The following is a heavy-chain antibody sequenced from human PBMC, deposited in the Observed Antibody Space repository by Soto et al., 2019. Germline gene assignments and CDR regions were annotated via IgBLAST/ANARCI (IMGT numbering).Heavy chain of an antibody. V-gene: IGHV3-48*03. Sequence: GGSLRLSGAASGFTFSSCEMNWVRQAPGKGLGWVSYISSSGSTIYYADSVKGRFTSSRDNAKKSLYLQTHSLRGEDTAVYYCARDCSGGSCYLYNWFDPWGQGTLVTVSS. CDR2: ISSSGSTI. D-gene: IGHD2-15*01. CDR1: GFTFSSCE. CDR3: ARDCSGGSCYLYNWFDP. J-gene: IGHJ5*02.